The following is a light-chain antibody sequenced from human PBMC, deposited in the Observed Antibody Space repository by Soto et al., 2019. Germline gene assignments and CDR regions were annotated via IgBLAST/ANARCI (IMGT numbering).Light chain of an antibody. V-gene: IGKV1-8*01. CDR3: QQFYNYPRT. CDR1: QDIGTY. J-gene: IGKJ1*01. Sequence: IQLTQSHSTLSASVGDRVSITCRATQDIGTYLAWYQQIPGKAPKLLIYDASTLQTGVPSRFSGSGSGTDFTLTISYLQSEDFGTYYCQQFYNYPRTFGQGTKVDIK. CDR2: DAS.